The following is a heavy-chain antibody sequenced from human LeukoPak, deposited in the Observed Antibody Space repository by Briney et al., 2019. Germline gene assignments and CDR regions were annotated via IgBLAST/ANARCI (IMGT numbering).Heavy chain of an antibody. CDR2: ISGSGGST. CDR3: AKHRMAARPSWYYYYMDV. J-gene: IGHJ6*03. V-gene: IGHV3-23*01. D-gene: IGHD6-6*01. Sequence: GGSLRLSCAASGFTFSSYAMSWVRQAPGKGLEWVSAISGSGGSTYYADSVKGRFTISRDNSKNTLYLQMNSLRAEDTAVYYCAKHRMAARPSWYYYYMDVWGKGTTVTVSS. CDR1: GFTFSSYA.